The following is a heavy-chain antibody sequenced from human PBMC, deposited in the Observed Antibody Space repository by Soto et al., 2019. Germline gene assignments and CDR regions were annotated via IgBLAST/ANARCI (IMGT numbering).Heavy chain of an antibody. D-gene: IGHD1-7*01. CDR1: GSTFSSYN. CDR2: INSASTTI. CDR3: ARVSSQNYPWPPYLYYYYMDV. Sequence: EVQLVESGGDLVQPGGSLRLSCAAPGSTFSSYNINWVRQAPGKGLEWVSYINSASTTIYYADSVKGRFAISRDNAKNSVDRQMDSLRAEDTAVYYCARVSSQNYPWPPYLYYYYMDVWGKGTTVTVSS. J-gene: IGHJ6*03. V-gene: IGHV3-48*01.